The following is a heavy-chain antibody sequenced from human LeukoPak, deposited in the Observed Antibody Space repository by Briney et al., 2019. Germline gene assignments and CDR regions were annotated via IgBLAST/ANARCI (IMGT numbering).Heavy chain of an antibody. D-gene: IGHD3-22*01. Sequence: GGSLRLSCAASGFTLSSYAMSWVRQAPGKGLGWVSGISAGGGSTYYADSVKGCFTISRDNAKNTLYLQFNSLRAEDTAVYYCAKDRGNYYDSPRFDPWGQGTLVTVSS. J-gene: IGHJ5*02. V-gene: IGHV3-23*01. CDR1: GFTLSSYA. CDR3: AKDRGNYYDSPRFDP. CDR2: ISAGGGST.